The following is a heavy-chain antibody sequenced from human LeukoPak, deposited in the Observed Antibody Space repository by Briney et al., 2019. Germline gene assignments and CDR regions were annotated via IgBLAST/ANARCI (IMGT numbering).Heavy chain of an antibody. J-gene: IGHJ5*02. CDR3: ARDWDYGSGSYYNWFDP. D-gene: IGHD3-10*01. Sequence: PSETLSLTCTVSGGSISSGDYYWSWIRQPPGKGLEWIGYIYYSGSTYYNPSLKSRVTISVDTSKNQFSLKLSSVTAADTAVYYCARDWDYGSGSYYNWFDPWGQGTLVTVSS. CDR2: IYYSGST. CDR1: GGSISSGDYY. V-gene: IGHV4-30-4*01.